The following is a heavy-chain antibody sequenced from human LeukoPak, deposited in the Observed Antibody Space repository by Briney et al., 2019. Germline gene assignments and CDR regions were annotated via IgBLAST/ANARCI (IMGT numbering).Heavy chain of an antibody. Sequence: GGSLRLSCAASGFTFRSYSMNWVRQAPGKGLEWVSSISSSSSYIYYADSVKGRFTISRDNAKNSLYLQMNSLRAEDTAVYYCAREATTYYDSSGYLSYWGQGTLVTVSS. CDR3: AREATTYYDSSGYLSY. V-gene: IGHV3-21*01. CDR1: GFTFRSYS. D-gene: IGHD3-22*01. CDR2: ISSSSSYI. J-gene: IGHJ4*02.